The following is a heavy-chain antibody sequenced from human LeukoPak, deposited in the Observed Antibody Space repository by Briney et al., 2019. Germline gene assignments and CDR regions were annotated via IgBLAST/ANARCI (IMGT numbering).Heavy chain of an antibody. V-gene: IGHV1-69*05. CDR1: GGTFSSYA. Sequence: SVKVSCKASGGTFSSYAISWVLQAPGQGLEWMGGIIPIFGTANYAQKFQGRVTITTDESTSTAYMELSSLRSEDTAVYYCAVPKGGSSWYAQIDYWGQGTLVTVSS. CDR2: IIPIFGTA. CDR3: AVPKGGSSWYAQIDY. J-gene: IGHJ4*02. D-gene: IGHD6-13*01.